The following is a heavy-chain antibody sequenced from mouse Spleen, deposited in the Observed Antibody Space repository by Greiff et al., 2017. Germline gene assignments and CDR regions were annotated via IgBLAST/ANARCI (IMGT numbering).Heavy chain of an antibody. V-gene: IGHV1-15*01. Sequence: VQLVESGAELVRPGASVTLSCQASGSTFPDYEMHWVKQTPVHGLEWIGAIDPETGGTAYNQKFKGKATLTADKSSSTAYMELRSLTSEDSAVYYGTRRDPDLDYWGQGTTLTVSS. CDR3: TRRDPDLDY. J-gene: IGHJ2*01. CDR1: GSTFPDYE. CDR2: IDPETGGT.